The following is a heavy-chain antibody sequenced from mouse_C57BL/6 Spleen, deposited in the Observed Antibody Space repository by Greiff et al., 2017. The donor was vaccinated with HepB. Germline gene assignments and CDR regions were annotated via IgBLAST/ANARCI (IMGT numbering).Heavy chain of an antibody. D-gene: IGHD2-4*01. CDR2: ISNLAYSI. J-gene: IGHJ3*01. CDR1: GFTFSDYG. CDR3: ARYDYDGFAY. Sequence: EVQLVESGGGLVQPGGSLKLSCAASGFTFSDYGMAWVRQAPRKGPEWVAFISNLAYSIYYADTVTGRFTISRENAKNTLYLEMSSLRSEDTAMYYCARYDYDGFAYWGQGTLVTVSA. V-gene: IGHV5-15*01.